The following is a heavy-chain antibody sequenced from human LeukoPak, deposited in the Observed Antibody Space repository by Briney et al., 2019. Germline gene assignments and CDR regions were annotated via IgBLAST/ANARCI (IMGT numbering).Heavy chain of an antibody. Sequence: PSETLSLTCSVSGGSISRSNYYWGWIRQPPGKGLEWIGSIFYIGSTYYNPSLKSRVTISVDTSKSQFSLQLSSVTAADTAVYYCARIITGTVALDYWGQGTLVTVSS. V-gene: IGHV4-39*07. CDR2: IFYIGST. CDR1: GGSISRSNYY. CDR3: ARIITGTVALDY. J-gene: IGHJ4*02. D-gene: IGHD1-14*01.